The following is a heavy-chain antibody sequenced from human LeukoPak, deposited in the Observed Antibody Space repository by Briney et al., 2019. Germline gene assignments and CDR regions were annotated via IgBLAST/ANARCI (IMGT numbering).Heavy chain of an antibody. CDR2: VGTSADT. CDR1: GFTFSSYA. J-gene: IGHJ4*02. Sequence: GGSLRLSCLPSGFTFSSYAMDWVRQAPGQGLQWVSAVGTSADTYYADSVRGRFTISRDNSKNTLYLQMDSLRAEDTAVYCCARHTKYSSSPDYWGQGTLVTVSS. CDR3: ARHTKYSSSPDY. D-gene: IGHD6-13*01. V-gene: IGHV3-23*01.